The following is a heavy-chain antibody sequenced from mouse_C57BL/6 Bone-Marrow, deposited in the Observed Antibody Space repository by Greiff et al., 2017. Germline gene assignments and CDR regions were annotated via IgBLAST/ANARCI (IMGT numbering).Heavy chain of an antibody. J-gene: IGHJ2*01. CDR3: TRPAQSDY. D-gene: IGHD3-2*02. CDR2: IDPETGGP. CDR1: GYTFTDYE. V-gene: IGHV1-15*01. Sequence: QVQLQQSGAELVRPGASVTLSCKASGYTFTDYEMHWVKQTPVHGLEWIGAIDPETGGPAYNQKFKGKAILTADKSSSTAYMELRSLTSEDSAVYYGTRPAQSDYWGQGTTLTVSA.